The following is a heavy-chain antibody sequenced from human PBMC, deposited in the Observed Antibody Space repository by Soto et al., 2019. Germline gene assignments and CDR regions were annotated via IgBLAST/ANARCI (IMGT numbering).Heavy chain of an antibody. J-gene: IGHJ4*02. CDR2: TYYRSKWYN. D-gene: IGHD2-2*01. V-gene: IGHV6-1*01. Sequence: PSQTLSLTCAISGDSVSSNSAAWNWIRQSPSRGLEWLGRTYYRSKWYNDYAVSVKSRITINPDTSKNQFSLQLNSVTPEDTAVYYCARGLIGIVVVPAAMRPFDYWGQGTLVTVSS. CDR1: GDSVSSNSAA. CDR3: ARGLIGIVVVPAAMRPFDY.